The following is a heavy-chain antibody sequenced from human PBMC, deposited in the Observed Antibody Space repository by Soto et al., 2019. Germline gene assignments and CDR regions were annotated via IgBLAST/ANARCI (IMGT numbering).Heavy chain of an antibody. V-gene: IGHV3-53*01. J-gene: IGHJ6*02. D-gene: IGHD2-15*01. CDR2: IYSGGST. Sequence: EVQLVESGGGLIQPGGSLRLSCAASGFTVSSNYMSWVRQAPGKGLEWVSVIYSGGSTYYADSVKGRFTISRDNSKNTLYRQMNSLSAEDTAVYYCASVLLRGHYGMDVWGQGTTVTVSS. CDR3: ASVLLRGHYGMDV. CDR1: GFTVSSNY.